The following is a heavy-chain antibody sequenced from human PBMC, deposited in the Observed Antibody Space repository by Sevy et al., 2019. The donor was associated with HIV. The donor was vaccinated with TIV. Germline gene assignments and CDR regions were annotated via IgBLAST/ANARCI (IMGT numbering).Heavy chain of an antibody. J-gene: IGHJ4*02. V-gene: IGHV3-53*01. D-gene: IGHD3-9*01. CDR3: ASTGYYFVWDY. CDR1: GFTVSSNY. CDR2: IYSGGST. Sequence: GGSLRFSCAASGFTVSSNYMSWVRQAPGKGLEWVSVIYSGGSTYYADSVKGRFTISRDNSKNTLYLQMNSLRAEDTAVYYCASTGYYFVWDYWGQGTLVTVSS.